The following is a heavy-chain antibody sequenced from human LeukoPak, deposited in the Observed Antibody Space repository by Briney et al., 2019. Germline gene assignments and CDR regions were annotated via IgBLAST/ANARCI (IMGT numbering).Heavy chain of an antibody. CDR1: GFSLTNFA. D-gene: IGHD5-12*01. J-gene: IGHJ4*02. Sequence: GGSLRLSCAASGFSLTNFAMSWVRQAPGEGVEWVSLIIGSSGDTFYAHSVKGRFTISRDNSKNRLYLQMNSLRAEDMALYYCAKGAYDYIEMGYFDYWGQGTLVTVSS. V-gene: IGHV3-23*01. CDR3: AKGAYDYIEMGYFDY. CDR2: IIGSSGDT.